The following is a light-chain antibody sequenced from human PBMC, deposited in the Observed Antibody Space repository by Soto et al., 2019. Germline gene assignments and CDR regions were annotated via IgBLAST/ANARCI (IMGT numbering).Light chain of an antibody. Sequence: IVLTQSPGSLSLSPGARATVSCRASQSVSSTFFAWYQQRPGQAPRLLMYGASSRSTGIPEKFSGSGSGTDFTLTISRLEPEDFAVYYCQQFDSSVTFGQGPQVAIK. CDR3: QQFDSSVT. J-gene: IGKJ1*01. CDR2: GAS. V-gene: IGKV3-20*01. CDR1: QSVSSTF.